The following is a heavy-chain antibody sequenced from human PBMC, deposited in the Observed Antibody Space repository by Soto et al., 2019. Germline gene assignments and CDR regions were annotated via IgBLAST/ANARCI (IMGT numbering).Heavy chain of an antibody. V-gene: IGHV3-7*01. CDR2: IKQDGSEK. Sequence: GGSLRLSCAASGFTFSSYWMSWVRQAPGKGLQWVANIKQDGSEKYYVDSVKGRFTISRDNAKNSLSLQMNSLRAEDTAVYYCARRGYSYGYDGHHFDYWGQGTLVTVSS. J-gene: IGHJ4*02. CDR1: GFTFSSYW. D-gene: IGHD5-18*01. CDR3: ARRGYSYGYDGHHFDY.